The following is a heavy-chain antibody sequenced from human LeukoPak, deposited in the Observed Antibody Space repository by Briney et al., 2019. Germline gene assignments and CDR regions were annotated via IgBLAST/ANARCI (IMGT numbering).Heavy chain of an antibody. V-gene: IGHV4-59*01. CDR3: ARAQYSYYYYYMDV. CDR2: IYYSGST. Sequence: SETLSLTCTVSGGSISSYYWSWIRQPPGKGLEWIGYIYYSGSTNYNPSLKSRVTISVDTSKNQFSLKLSSVTAADTAVYYCARAQYSYYYYYMDVWGKGTTVTVSS. J-gene: IGHJ6*03. CDR1: GGSISSYY. D-gene: IGHD4-11*01.